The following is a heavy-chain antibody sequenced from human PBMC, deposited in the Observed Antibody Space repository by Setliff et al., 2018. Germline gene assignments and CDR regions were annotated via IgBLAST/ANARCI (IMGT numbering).Heavy chain of an antibody. Sequence: LRLSCTASGLSYINDWVSWVRQAPGKGLEWLASINPHGSEKYYVDSVKGRFTIARDNAQSSLYLQMDSLRAEDTAVYYCARDRPDPIGSYHPMFDLWGQGTLVTVSS. V-gene: IGHV3-7*01. D-gene: IGHD3-22*01. CDR1: GLSYINDW. CDR3: ARDRPDPIGSYHPMFDL. J-gene: IGHJ4*02. CDR2: INPHGSEK.